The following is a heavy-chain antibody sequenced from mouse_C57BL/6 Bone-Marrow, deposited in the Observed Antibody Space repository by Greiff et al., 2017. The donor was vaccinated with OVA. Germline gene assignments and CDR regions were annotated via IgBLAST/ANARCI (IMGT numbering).Heavy chain of an antibody. D-gene: IGHD2-4*01. CDR2: IDPNSGGT. V-gene: IGHV1-72*01. CDR1: TSYW. CDR3: ARSGDYPYWYFDV. J-gene: IGHJ1*03. Sequence: QVQLQQPGAELVKPGASVKLSFTSYWMPWVKQRPGRGLEWIGRIDPNSGGTKYNEKFKSKATLTVDKPSSTAYMQLSSLTSEDSAVYYCARSGDYPYWYFDVWGTGTTVTVSS.